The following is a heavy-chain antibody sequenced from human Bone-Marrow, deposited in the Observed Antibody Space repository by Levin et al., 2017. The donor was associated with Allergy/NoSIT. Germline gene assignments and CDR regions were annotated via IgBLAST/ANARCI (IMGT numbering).Heavy chain of an antibody. J-gene: IGHJ5*02. V-gene: IGHV4-4*02. CDR1: GGSISSSNW. Sequence: SSQTLSLTCAVSGGSISSSNWWSWVRQPPGKGLEWIGEIYHSGSTHYNSSLKSRVTISLDKSKNQFYLEMSSVTAADTAVYYCAGAYSPYPWGHGSLVTVST. CDR3: AGAYSPYP. D-gene: IGHD5-12*01. CDR2: IYHSGST.